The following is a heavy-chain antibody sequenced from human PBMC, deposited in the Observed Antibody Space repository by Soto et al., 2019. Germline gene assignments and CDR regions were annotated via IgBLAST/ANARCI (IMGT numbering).Heavy chain of an antibody. CDR3: ASYSYGYTFYDY. V-gene: IGHV4-30-4*01. D-gene: IGHD5-18*01. J-gene: IGHJ4*02. CDR2: IYYSGST. CDR1: GGSISSGDYY. Sequence: PSETLSLTCTVSGGSISSGDYYWSWIRQPPGKGLERIGYIYYSGSTYYNPSLKSRATITVDTSKNQFSLKLSSVTVSVTAVYYCASYSYGYTFYDYWGQGTLVTVFS.